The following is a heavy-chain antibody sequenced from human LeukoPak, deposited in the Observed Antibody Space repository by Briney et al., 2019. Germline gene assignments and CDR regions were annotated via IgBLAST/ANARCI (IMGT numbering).Heavy chain of an antibody. CDR3: AREGKVGATVFDY. Sequence: GGSLRLSCAASGFTFSSYWMHWVRQAPGTGLVWVSHINSDGSSTSYADSVKGRFTISRDNAKNTLYLQMNSLRAEDTAVYYCAREGKVGATVFDYWGQGTLVTVSS. J-gene: IGHJ4*02. CDR2: INSDGSST. V-gene: IGHV3-74*01. D-gene: IGHD1-26*01. CDR1: GFTFSSYW.